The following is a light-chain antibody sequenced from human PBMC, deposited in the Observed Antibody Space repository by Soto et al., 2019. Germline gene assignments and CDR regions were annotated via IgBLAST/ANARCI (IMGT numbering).Light chain of an antibody. CDR1: QSVISNY. V-gene: IGKV3-20*01. Sequence: ELVLTQSPGTLSSSPGEKATLSCRASQSVISNYLAWYQQKPGQAPRLLIYGASSRATGIPDRFSGSGSETDFTLTISRLEPEDFAVYYCQQYGKTTWTFGQGTKVEIK. CDR2: GAS. CDR3: QQYGKTTWT. J-gene: IGKJ1*01.